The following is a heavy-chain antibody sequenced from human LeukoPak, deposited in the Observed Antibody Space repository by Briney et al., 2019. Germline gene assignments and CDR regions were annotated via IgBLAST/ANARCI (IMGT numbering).Heavy chain of an antibody. CDR1: GFTFSDYA. CDR2: ITGSGRST. V-gene: IGHV3-23*01. Sequence: TGGSLRLSCAASGFTFSDYALSWVRQAPGKGLEWVSGITGSGRSTYYADSAKGRFTISRDNSKNTLYLQMNNLRAEGTAVYYCAKAARSSVAGLFFDLWGRGTLVTVSS. CDR3: AKAARSSVAGLFFDL. J-gene: IGHJ2*01. D-gene: IGHD6-19*01.